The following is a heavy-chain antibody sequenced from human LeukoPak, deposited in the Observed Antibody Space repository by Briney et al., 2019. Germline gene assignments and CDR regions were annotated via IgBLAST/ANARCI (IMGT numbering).Heavy chain of an antibody. CDR3: ARDLGGAAVASEYYFDY. Sequence: ASVKASCKASGYTFTSYYMHWVRQAPGQGLEWMGIINPSGGSTSYAQKFQGRVTMTRDTSTSTVYMELSSLRSEDTAVYYCARDLGGAAVASEYYFDYWGQGTLVTVSS. D-gene: IGHD6-19*01. CDR1: GYTFTSYY. V-gene: IGHV1-46*01. CDR2: INPSGGST. J-gene: IGHJ4*02.